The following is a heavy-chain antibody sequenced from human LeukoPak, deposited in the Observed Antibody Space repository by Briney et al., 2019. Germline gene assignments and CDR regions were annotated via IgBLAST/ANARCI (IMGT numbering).Heavy chain of an antibody. D-gene: IGHD6-13*01. V-gene: IGHV4-59*08. CDR3: ARQGPRRYSSSWYYYAFDI. Sequence: PSETLSLTCTVSGGSISSYYWSWIRQPPGKGLEWIGYIYYSGSTNYNPSLKSRVTISVDTSKNQFSLKLSTVTAADTAVYYCARQGPRRYSSSWYYYAFDIWGQGTMVTVSS. CDR2: IYYSGST. CDR1: GGSISSYY. J-gene: IGHJ3*02.